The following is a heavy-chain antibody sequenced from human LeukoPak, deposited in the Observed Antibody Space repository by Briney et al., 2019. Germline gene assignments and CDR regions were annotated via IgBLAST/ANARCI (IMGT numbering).Heavy chain of an antibody. V-gene: IGHV4-59*01. CDR2: IYYSGST. CDR1: GGSISSYY. Sequence: SETLSLTCTVSGGSISSYYWSWIRQPPGKGLEWIGYIYYSGSTNYNPSLKSRVTISVDTSKNQFSLKLSSVTAADTAVYYCGRGPPSSGNYWGQGTLVTVSS. J-gene: IGHJ4*02. CDR3: GRGPPSSGNY.